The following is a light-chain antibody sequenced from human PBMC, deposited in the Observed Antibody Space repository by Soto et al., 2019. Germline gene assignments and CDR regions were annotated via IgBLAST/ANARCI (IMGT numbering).Light chain of an antibody. CDR3: ASGDYSHSALYV. J-gene: IGLJ1*01. V-gene: IGLV1-47*02. Sequence: QTVVTQPTSASGTPGQRVTISCSGSSSNIGSNYVYWYKLLPGTATKLLIYSNNQRPSGVPDRFSGSNSGTSASLASSGLLSEDEAEYYCASGDYSHSALYVFGTGTKMTVL. CDR1: SSNIGSNY. CDR2: SNN.